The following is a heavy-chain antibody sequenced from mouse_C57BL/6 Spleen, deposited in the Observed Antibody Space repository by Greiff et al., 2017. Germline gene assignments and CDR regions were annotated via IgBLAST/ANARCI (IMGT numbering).Heavy chain of an antibody. Sequence: DVMLVESGGGLVKPGGSLKLSCAASGFTFSSYAMSWVRQTPEKRLEWVATISDGGSDTSYSANVKGRFTISRYNAENNLYLQMSHLKSEDTAMYYCARYDYDSYAMDYWGQGTSVTVSS. CDR1: GFTFSSYA. J-gene: IGHJ4*01. V-gene: IGHV5-4*03. D-gene: IGHD2-4*01. CDR3: ARYDYDSYAMDY. CDR2: ISDGGSDT.